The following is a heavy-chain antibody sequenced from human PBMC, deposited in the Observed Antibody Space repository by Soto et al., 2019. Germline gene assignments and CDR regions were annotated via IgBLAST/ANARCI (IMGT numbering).Heavy chain of an antibody. D-gene: IGHD3-16*02. CDR2: INPNSGGT. CDR3: ARESRSLLYYYYGMDV. J-gene: IGHJ6*02. V-gene: IGHV1-2*02. CDR1: GYTFTGYY. Sequence: ASVKVSCKASGYTFTGYYMHWVRQAPGQGLEWMGWINPNSGGTNYAQKFQGRVTMTRDTSISTACMELSRLRSDDTAVYYCARESRSLLYYYYGMDVWGQGTTVTVS.